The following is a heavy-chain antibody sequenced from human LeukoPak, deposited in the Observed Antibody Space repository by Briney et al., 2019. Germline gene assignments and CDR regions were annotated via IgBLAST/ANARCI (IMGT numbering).Heavy chain of an antibody. J-gene: IGHJ4*02. CDR3: AREGQGGGSFDY. Sequence: PGRSLRLSCAASGLTFSSYGMHWVRQAPGKGLEWVAVIWYDGSNKYYADSVKGRFTISRDNSKNTLYLQMNSLRAEDTAVYYCAREGQGGGSFDYWGQGTLVTVSS. V-gene: IGHV3-33*01. CDR2: IWYDGSNK. D-gene: IGHD2-15*01. CDR1: GLTFSSYG.